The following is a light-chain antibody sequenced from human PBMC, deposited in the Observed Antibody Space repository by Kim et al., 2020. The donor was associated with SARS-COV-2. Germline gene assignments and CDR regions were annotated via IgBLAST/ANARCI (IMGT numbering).Light chain of an antibody. J-gene: IGKJ5*01. CDR2: DAS. V-gene: IGKV3-11*01. Sequence: PGERATLSCRASQSVNSYLAWYQQKPGQPPRVLIYDASNRAAGIPARFSGSGSGTDFTLTISSLEPEDSAVYYCQQRNTWPPITFGQGTRL. CDR3: QQRNTWPPIT. CDR1: QSVNSY.